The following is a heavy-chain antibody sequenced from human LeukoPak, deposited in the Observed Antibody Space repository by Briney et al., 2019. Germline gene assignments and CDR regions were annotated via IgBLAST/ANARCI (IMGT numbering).Heavy chain of an antibody. D-gene: IGHD3-22*01. CDR3: ARDHDYDSSGQYYFDY. J-gene: IGHJ4*02. CDR2: FDPDDGET. Sequence: ASVKVSCKVSGYSLTELSMHWVRQAPGKGLEWMGGFDPDDGETPLFAQKFQGRVTITADKSTSTAYMELSSLRSEDTAVYYCARDHDYDSSGQYYFDYWGQGTLVTVSS. CDR1: GYSLTELS. V-gene: IGHV1-24*01.